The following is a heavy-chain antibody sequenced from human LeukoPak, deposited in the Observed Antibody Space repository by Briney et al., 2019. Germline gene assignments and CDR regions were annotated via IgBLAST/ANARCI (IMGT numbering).Heavy chain of an antibody. CDR1: GFTFSSYA. V-gene: IGHV3-23*01. Sequence: GGSLRLSCAASGFTFSSYAMSWVRQAPGMGLEWVSAISGSGGSTYYADSVKGRFTISRDNSKNTLYLQMNSLRAEDTAVYYCAKEGYIVVVVAATKCYFDYWGQGTLVTVSS. D-gene: IGHD2-15*01. CDR2: ISGSGGST. CDR3: AKEGYIVVVVAATKCYFDY. J-gene: IGHJ4*02.